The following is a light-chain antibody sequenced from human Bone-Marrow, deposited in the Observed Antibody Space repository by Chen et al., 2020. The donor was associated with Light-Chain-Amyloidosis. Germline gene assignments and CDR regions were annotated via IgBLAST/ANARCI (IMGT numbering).Light chain of an antibody. CDR3: SSYTIASTLV. CDR1: SSDVGGDNH. Sequence: QSALTQPASVSGSPGQSITIPCTGTSSDVGGDNHVSWYQQPPEKAPKLMIFAVTNRPSWVPDRFSGSKSANTASRTISGLQTEDEADYFCSSYTIASTLVFGSGTRVTVL. CDR2: AVT. V-gene: IGLV2-14*01. J-gene: IGLJ1*01.